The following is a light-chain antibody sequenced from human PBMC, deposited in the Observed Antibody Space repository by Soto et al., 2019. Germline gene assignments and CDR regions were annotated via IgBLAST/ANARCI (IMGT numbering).Light chain of an antibody. CDR2: ATS. CDR1: QGIRNA. CDR3: LQHNSYPLT. J-gene: IGKJ1*01. V-gene: IGKV1-17*01. Sequence: DIQMTQSPSSLSASVGDRVTITCRASQGIRNALDWYQQKPGKAPKRLIYATSTLQSGVPSRFSGSGSGTEFTLTISSLQPEDFATYSCLQHNSYPLTFGQGTKVEIQ.